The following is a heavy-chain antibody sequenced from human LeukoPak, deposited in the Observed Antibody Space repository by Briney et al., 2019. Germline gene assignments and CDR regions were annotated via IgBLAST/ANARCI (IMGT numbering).Heavy chain of an antibody. J-gene: IGHJ2*01. Sequence: GGSLRLSCADSGFRFSDYYMSWIRQVPGKGLEWISYISSPGSTTYHVDSVKGRFTISRDNAKNSLFLQMNSLRADDTAVYYCASGIQPRLSWFFDLWGRGTLVSVSS. CDR3: ASGIQPRLSWFFDL. V-gene: IGHV3-11*01. CDR1: GFRFSDYY. CDR2: ISSPGSTT. D-gene: IGHD5-18*01.